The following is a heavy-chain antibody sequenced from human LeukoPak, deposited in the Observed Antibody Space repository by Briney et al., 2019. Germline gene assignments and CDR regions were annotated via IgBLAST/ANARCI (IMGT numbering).Heavy chain of an antibody. V-gene: IGHV3-64*01. CDR3: ARGISMILVPTSFDY. CDR1: GFTFSNYT. D-gene: IGHD3-22*01. Sequence: GGSLRLSCAASGFTFSNYTMHWVRQAPGKGLEYISAISNNGSSTYYANSVKGRFSISRDNSKNTLYLQMRSLRAEDMALYYCARGISMILVPTSFDYWGQGTLVAVSS. CDR2: ISNNGSST. J-gene: IGHJ4*02.